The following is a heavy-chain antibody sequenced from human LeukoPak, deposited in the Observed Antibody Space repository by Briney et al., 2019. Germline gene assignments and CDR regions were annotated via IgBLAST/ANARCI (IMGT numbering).Heavy chain of an antibody. Sequence: SETLSLTCTVSGGSVSSGSYYWSWIRQPPGRGLEWIGYICYSGSTNYNPSLKSRVTISVDTSKNQFSLKLSSVTAADTAVYYCARVRPLDAFDIWGQGTMVTVSS. CDR1: GGSVSSGSYY. CDR3: ARVRPLDAFDI. CDR2: ICYSGST. V-gene: IGHV4-61*01. J-gene: IGHJ3*02.